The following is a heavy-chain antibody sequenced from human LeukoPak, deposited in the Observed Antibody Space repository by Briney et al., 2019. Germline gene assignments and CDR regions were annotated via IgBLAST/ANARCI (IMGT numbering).Heavy chain of an antibody. CDR1: GFTFDDYA. D-gene: IGHD2-2*01. CDR3: AKDTDIVVVSGGMDV. V-gene: IGHV3-9*01. CDR2: ISWNSGSI. J-gene: IGHJ6*02. Sequence: GRSLRLSCAASGFTFDDYAMHWVRQAPGKGLEWVSGISWNSGSIGYADSVKGRFTISRDNAKNSLYLQMNSLRAEDTALYYCAKDTDIVVVSGGMDVWGQGTTVTVSS.